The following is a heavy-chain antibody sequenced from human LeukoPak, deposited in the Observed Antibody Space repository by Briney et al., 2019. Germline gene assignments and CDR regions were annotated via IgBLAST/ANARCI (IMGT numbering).Heavy chain of an antibody. CDR1: GYTFTSYD. J-gene: IGHJ5*02. CDR2: MNPNSGNT. CDR3: ARAANWHDDDWFDP. Sequence: ASVKVSCKASGYTFTSYDINWVRQATGQGPEWMGWMNPNSGNTDYAQRFQGRVTMTRNTSISTAYMELSSLRSEDTAVYYCARAANWHDDDWFDPWGQGTLVTVSS. V-gene: IGHV1-8*01. D-gene: IGHD1-1*01.